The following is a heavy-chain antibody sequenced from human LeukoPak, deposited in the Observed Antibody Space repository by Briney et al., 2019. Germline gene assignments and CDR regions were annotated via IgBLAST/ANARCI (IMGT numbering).Heavy chain of an antibody. J-gene: IGHJ4*02. CDR3: ARGSRLVRGVTSRRNYYFDY. CDR2: MNPNSGNT. D-gene: IGHD3-10*01. Sequence: ASVKVSCKASGYTFTSHDINWVRQATGQGLEWMGWMNPNSGNTGYAQKFQGRVTMTRNTSISTAYMELSSLRSEDTAVYYCARGSRLVRGVTSRRNYYFDYWGQGTLVTVSS. CDR1: GYTFTSHD. V-gene: IGHV1-8*01.